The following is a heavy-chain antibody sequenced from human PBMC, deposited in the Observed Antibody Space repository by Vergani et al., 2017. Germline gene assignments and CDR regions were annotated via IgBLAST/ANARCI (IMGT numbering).Heavy chain of an antibody. Sequence: QVQLVQSGAEVKKPGSSVKVSCKASGGTFSSYAISWVRQAPGQGLEWMGGIIPIFGTANYAQKFQGRVTITADESTSTAYMELSSLRSEDTAVYYCARAGGYCSGGSCYLPTAYFDYWGQGTPVTVSS. CDR1: GGTFSSYA. CDR3: ARAGGYCSGGSCYLPTAYFDY. CDR2: IIPIFGTA. J-gene: IGHJ4*02. V-gene: IGHV1-69*01. D-gene: IGHD2-15*01.